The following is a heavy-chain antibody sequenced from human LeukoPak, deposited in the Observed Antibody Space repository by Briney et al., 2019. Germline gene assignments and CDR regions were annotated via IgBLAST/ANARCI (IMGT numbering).Heavy chain of an antibody. Sequence: PGGSLRLSCAASGFTFSDAWMSWVRQAPGKGLEWVGRIKTKNDGGTTGYAAPVKGRFTISRDDSKNTLYLQVNSLKTEDTAVYYCTTIKATWGYWGQGTLVTVSS. D-gene: IGHD7-27*01. CDR1: GFTFSDAW. CDR3: TTIKATWGY. V-gene: IGHV3-15*01. CDR2: IKTKNDGGTT. J-gene: IGHJ4*01.